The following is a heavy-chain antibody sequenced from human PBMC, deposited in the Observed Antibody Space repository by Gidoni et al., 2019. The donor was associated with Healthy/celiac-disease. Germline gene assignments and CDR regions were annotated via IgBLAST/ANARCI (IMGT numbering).Heavy chain of an antibody. CDR3: ARNPHSYESNGYSFDY. CDR2: ISFDGRNK. CDR1: GFTFNSYT. Sequence: QVQLVESGGGVVQPGTSLRLSCSDSGFTFNSYTMHWVRQAPGTGLEGVAVISFDGRNKFYADSVKGRFTISRDNSKNTLRLQMDSLRTEDTAVYYCARNPHSYESNGYSFDYWGQGTLVTVSS. J-gene: IGHJ4*01. D-gene: IGHD3-22*01. V-gene: IGHV3-30*04.